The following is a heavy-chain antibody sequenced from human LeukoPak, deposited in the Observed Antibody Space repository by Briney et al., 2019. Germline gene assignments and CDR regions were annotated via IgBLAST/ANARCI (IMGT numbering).Heavy chain of an antibody. V-gene: IGHV3-48*04. J-gene: IGHJ6*02. Sequence: GGSLRLSCAASGFTFSSYSMNWVRQAPGKGLEWVSYISRSSSTIYYADSVKGRFTISRDNARNSLYLQMNSLRAEDTAVYYCARGQPYYYDSSGPHNHGMDVWGQGTTVTVSS. D-gene: IGHD3-22*01. CDR2: ISRSSSTI. CDR3: ARGQPYYYDSSGPHNHGMDV. CDR1: GFTFSSYS.